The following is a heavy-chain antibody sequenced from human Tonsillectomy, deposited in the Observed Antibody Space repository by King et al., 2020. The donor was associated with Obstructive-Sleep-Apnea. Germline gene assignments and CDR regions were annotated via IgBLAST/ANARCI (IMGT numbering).Heavy chain of an antibody. D-gene: IGHD3-16*02. CDR1: GGSISSSGYY. V-gene: IGHV4-39*07. J-gene: IGHJ4*02. Sequence: QLQESGPGLVKPSETLSLTCTVSGGSISSSGYYWGWILHPPGKGLQWLGSFYYSGGANYYPSLKSRLTISLDTAKNQLSLNLTPVIAADTAIYYCASGPAYDYIWGSYRPHYWSQGTLVTVSS. CDR2: FYYSGGA. CDR3: ASGPAYDYIWGSYRPHY.